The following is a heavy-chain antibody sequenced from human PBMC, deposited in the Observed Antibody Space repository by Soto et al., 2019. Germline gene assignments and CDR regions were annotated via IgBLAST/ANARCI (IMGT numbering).Heavy chain of an antibody. CDR1: GFNMSNYW. J-gene: IGHJ4*02. D-gene: IGHD4-17*01. CDR2: IWYDGSNK. CDR3: AKEGNDYGDLGYDY. Sequence: PGGSLRLSCATSGFNMSNYWMSWVRQAPGKGLEWVAVIWYDGSNKYYADSVKGRFTISRDNSKNTLYLQMNSLRAEDTAVYYCAKEGNDYGDLGYDYWGQGTLVTVSS. V-gene: IGHV3-30*02.